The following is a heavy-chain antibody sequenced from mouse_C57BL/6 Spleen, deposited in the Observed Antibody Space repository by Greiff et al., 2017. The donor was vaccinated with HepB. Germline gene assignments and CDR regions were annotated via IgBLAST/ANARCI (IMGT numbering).Heavy chain of an antibody. D-gene: IGHD3-2*02. Sequence: QVQLKESGAELARPGASVKLSCKASGYTFTSYGISWVKQRTGQGLEWIGEIYPRSGNTYYNEKFKGKATLTADKSSSTAYMELRSLTSEDSAVYFCAKTAQYYAMDYWGQGTSVTVSS. CDR1: GYTFTSYG. CDR2: IYPRSGNT. J-gene: IGHJ4*01. V-gene: IGHV1-81*01. CDR3: AKTAQYYAMDY.